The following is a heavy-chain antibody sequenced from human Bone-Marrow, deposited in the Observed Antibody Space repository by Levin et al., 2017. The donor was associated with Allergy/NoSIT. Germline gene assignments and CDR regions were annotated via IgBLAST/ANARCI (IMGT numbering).Heavy chain of an antibody. V-gene: IGHV3-21*06. CDR2: ISGSLNYI. CDR1: GFTFTSYT. CDR3: ARFDTTSSWFDP. J-gene: IGHJ5*02. Sequence: GEFLKISCATSGFTFTSYTLAWVRQTPGKGLEWVSFISGSLNYIYYADSVKGRFTMSRDNAKNSVYLQMDSLRAEDTATYYCARFDTTSSWFDPWGPGTLVIVSS. D-gene: IGHD6-6*01.